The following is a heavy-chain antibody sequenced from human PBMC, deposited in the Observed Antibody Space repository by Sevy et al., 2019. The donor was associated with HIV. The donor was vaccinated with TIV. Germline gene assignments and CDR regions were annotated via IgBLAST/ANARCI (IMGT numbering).Heavy chain of an antibody. CDR1: GFTFSSYA. J-gene: IGHJ1*01. CDR3: AKDQGLYGDYVGYFQH. V-gene: IGHV3-23*01. D-gene: IGHD4-17*01. Sequence: GGSLRLSCAASGFTFSSYAMSWVRQAPGKGLEWVSAISGSGGSTYYADSVKGRFTITRDNSKNTLYLKMNSLRAEDTAVYYCAKDQGLYGDYVGYFQHWGQGTLVTVSS. CDR2: ISGSGGST.